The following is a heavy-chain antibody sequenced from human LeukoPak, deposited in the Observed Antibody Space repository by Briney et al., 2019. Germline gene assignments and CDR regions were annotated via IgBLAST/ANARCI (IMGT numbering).Heavy chain of an antibody. J-gene: IGHJ4*02. V-gene: IGHV3-48*03. CDR3: ARVEGYSYGHIDY. Sequence: RGSLRLSCAASGFTFSSYEMNWVRQAPGKGLEWVSHISSSGSTIYYADSVKGRFTISRDNAKNSLYLQMNSLRAEDTAVYYCARVEGYSYGHIDYWGQGTLVTVSS. D-gene: IGHD5-18*01. CDR1: GFTFSSYE. CDR2: ISSSGSTI.